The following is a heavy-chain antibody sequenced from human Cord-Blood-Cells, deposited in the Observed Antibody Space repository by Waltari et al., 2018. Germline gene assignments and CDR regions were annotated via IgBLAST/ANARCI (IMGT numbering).Heavy chain of an antibody. D-gene: IGHD6-13*01. J-gene: IGHJ2*01. Sequence: QVQLQESGPGLVKPSETLSLTCTVSGGSISSYYWSWIRQPAGKGLEWIGRIYTSGSTNYNPALKGRVTMAVDTSKDQFSLELSSVTAADTAVYYCERDPSSSSWYWYFDLWGRGTLVTVSS. CDR1: GGSISSYY. CDR2: IYTSGST. V-gene: IGHV4-4*07. CDR3: ERDPSSSSWYWYFDL.